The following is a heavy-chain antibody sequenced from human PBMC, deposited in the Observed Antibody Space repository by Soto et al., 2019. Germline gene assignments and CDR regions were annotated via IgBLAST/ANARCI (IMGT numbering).Heavy chain of an antibody. J-gene: IGHJ5*02. CDR3: ARGAAAAGTDWFDA. D-gene: IGHD6-13*01. CDR1: GFTFISFG. V-gene: IGHV3-23*01. Sequence: EMQLLESGGGLVQPGGSLRLSCAASGFTFISFGMTWVRQAPGTGLGWVSGITTTGRNTYYAESVKGRFTISRDNSKNVVYLQMNSLRAEDTAVYYCARGAAAAGTDWFDAWGQGTLVIVSS. CDR2: ITTTGRNT.